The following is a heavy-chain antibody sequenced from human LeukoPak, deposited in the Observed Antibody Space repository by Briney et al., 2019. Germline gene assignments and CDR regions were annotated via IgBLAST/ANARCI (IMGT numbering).Heavy chain of an antibody. CDR3: ARGSGWYYY. D-gene: IGHD6-19*01. CDR2: IYYSEST. J-gene: IGHJ4*02. CDR1: GGSISSYY. V-gene: IGHV4-59*08. Sequence: SETLSLTCTVPGGSISSYYWSWIRQPPGKGLEWIGYIYYSESTNYNPSLKSRVTISVDTSKNQFSLKLSSVTAADTAVYYCARGSGWYYYWGQGTLVTVSS.